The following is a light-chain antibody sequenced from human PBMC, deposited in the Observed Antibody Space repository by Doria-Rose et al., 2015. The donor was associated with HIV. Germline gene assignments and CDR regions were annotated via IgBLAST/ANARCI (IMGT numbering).Light chain of an antibody. J-gene: IGKJ3*01. CDR3: QQYYDTPS. CDR2: WAS. V-gene: IGKV4-1*01. CDR1: QSPQYTSNNY. Sequence: TQPPESLGMSLGERATLNCKSNQSPQYTSNNYLAWYQQKPGQPPKLLIYWASTRQSGVPARFSGSGSGTDFTLTISSLEAEDVAVYYCQQYYDTPSFGPGTTVDIK.